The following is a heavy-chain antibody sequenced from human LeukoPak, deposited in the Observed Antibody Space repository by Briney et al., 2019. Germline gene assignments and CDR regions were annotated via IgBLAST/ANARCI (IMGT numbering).Heavy chain of an antibody. CDR1: GFSFSSDG. V-gene: IGHV3-23*01. CDR3: ARRTVYQLDY. J-gene: IGHJ4*02. CDR2: ILGGAGST. Sequence: GGSLRLSCAASGFSFSSDGMSWVRQAPGKGLEWVSGILGGAGSTYYADSVKGRFIISRDNSKNTLYLQMNSLRAEDTAVYYCARRTVYQLDYWGQGTLVTVSS. D-gene: IGHD2-8*01.